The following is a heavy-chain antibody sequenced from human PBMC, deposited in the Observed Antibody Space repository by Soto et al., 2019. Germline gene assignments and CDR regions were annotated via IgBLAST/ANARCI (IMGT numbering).Heavy chain of an antibody. CDR1: GFTFSNAW. J-gene: IGHJ4*02. D-gene: IGHD1-26*01. CDR3: TAPYSSSRSGSYYYFDY. V-gene: IGHV3-15*01. Sequence: LSLTCAASGFTFSNAWMSWVRQAPGKGLEWVGRIKSKTDGGTTDYAAPVKGRFTISRDDSKNTLYLQMNSLKTEDTAVYYCTAPYSSSRSGSYYYFDYWGQGTLVTVSS. CDR2: IKSKTDGGTT.